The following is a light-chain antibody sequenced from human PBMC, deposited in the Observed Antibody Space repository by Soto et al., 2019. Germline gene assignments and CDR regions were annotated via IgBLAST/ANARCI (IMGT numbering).Light chain of an antibody. V-gene: IGLV2-14*01. CDR2: DVS. CDR3: SSYTSSSYNYV. CDR1: SSDVGGYNY. Sequence: QSALTQPASVSGSPGQSITISCTGTSSDVGGYNYVSWYQQHPGKAPKLMIYDVSNRPSGVSNRFSGSKSGNTASLTISRLQAEDEADYYCSSYTSSSYNYVFGTGTKVTVL. J-gene: IGLJ1*01.